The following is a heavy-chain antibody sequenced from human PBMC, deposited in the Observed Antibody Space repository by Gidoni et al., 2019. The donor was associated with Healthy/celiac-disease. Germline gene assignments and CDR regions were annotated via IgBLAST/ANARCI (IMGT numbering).Heavy chain of an antibody. Sequence: QVQLVQSGAEVKKPGASVKVSCKASGYTFTGYYRHWVRQAPGQGLEWMGWINPNSGGTNYAQKFQGRVTMTRDTSISTAYMELSRLRSDDTAVYYCARDKYCSSTSCYVSWFDPWGQGTLVTVSS. D-gene: IGHD2-2*01. CDR2: INPNSGGT. J-gene: IGHJ5*02. V-gene: IGHV1-2*02. CDR3: ARDKYCSSTSCYVSWFDP. CDR1: GYTFTGYY.